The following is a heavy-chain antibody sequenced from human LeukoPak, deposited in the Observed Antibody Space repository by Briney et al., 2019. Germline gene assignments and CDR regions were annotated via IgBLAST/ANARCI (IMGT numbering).Heavy chain of an antibody. Sequence: GGSLILSCAASGFTFTTYAMNWVRQAPGKGLEWVSVISGSGGSTYYADSVKGRFTISRDNSKNTLYLEVNSLRAEDTAVYYCARGWYNFDYWGQGTRVTVSS. CDR2: ISGSGGST. D-gene: IGHD6-19*01. CDR3: ARGWYNFDY. CDR1: GFTFTTYA. J-gene: IGHJ4*02. V-gene: IGHV3-23*01.